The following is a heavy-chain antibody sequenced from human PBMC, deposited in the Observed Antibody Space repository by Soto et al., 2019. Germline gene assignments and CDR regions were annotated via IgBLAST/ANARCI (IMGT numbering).Heavy chain of an antibody. Sequence: GGSLRLSCAASGFTFSSYAMSWVRQAPGKGLEWVSAISGSGGSTYYADSVKGRFTISRDNSKNTLYLQMNSLRAEDTAVYYCAKDGVAYSSPNWFDPWGQGTLVTVSS. CDR1: GFTFSSYA. V-gene: IGHV3-23*01. CDR2: ISGSGGST. J-gene: IGHJ5*02. D-gene: IGHD6-13*01. CDR3: AKDGVAYSSPNWFDP.